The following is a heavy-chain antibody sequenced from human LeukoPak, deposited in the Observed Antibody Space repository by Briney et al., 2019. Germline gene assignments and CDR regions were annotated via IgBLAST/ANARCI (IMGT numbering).Heavy chain of an antibody. D-gene: IGHD3-22*01. Sequence: GASVKVSCKASGYTFTGYYMHWVRQAPGQGLEWMGWINTNTGNPTYAQGFTGRFVFSLDTSVSTAYLQISSLKAEDTAVYYCARAPWDTMIVVGGDFDYWGQGTLVTVSS. CDR1: GYTFTGYY. J-gene: IGHJ4*02. V-gene: IGHV7-4-1*02. CDR2: INTNTGNP. CDR3: ARAPWDTMIVVGGDFDY.